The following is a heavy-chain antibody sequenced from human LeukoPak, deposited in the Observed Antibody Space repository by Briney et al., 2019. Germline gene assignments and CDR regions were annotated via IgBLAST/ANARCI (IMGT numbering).Heavy chain of an antibody. Sequence: GGSLRLSCAASGFTFSSYAMSWVRQAPGKGLEWVSAISGSGGSTYYADSVKGRFTISRDNSKNTLYLQMNSLRAEDTSVYYCAKCGERDYVWGSYRYSERYYFDYWGQGTLVTVSS. CDR2: ISGSGGST. J-gene: IGHJ4*02. CDR1: GFTFSSYA. V-gene: IGHV3-23*01. CDR3: AKCGERDYVWGSYRYSERYYFDY. D-gene: IGHD3-16*02.